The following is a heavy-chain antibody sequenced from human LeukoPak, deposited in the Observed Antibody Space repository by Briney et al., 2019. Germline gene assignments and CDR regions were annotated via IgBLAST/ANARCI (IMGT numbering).Heavy chain of an antibody. D-gene: IGHD5-18*01. CDR1: GFTFSNYW. Sequence: PGGSLRLSCAASGFTFSNYWMHWVRQAPGKGLAWVSRINSDGRSTNYADSVKGRFTISRDNAKNTLYLQMNSLRAEDTAVYYCAKARIPPIQLSTFDYWGQGTLVTVSS. V-gene: IGHV3-74*01. CDR3: AKARIPPIQLSTFDY. CDR2: INSDGRST. J-gene: IGHJ4*02.